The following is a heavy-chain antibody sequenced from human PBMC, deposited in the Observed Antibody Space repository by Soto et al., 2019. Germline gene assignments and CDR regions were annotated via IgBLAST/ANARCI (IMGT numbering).Heavy chain of an antibody. CDR2: IKSDGSNT. CDR3: ARGPLKNYSEFWRGYTFYYGMDV. D-gene: IGHD3-3*01. J-gene: IGHJ6*02. Sequence: EVHLVESGGGLVQPGGSLRLSCAASGFTFSNYGMHWVRQVPGKGLVWVSRIKSDGSNTNYADSVKGRFTISRANAKNTLYLQMRRLSVEATAVYCCARGPLKNYSEFWRGYTFYYGMDVWGQGTTVTVSS. CDR1: GFTFSNYG. V-gene: IGHV3-74*01.